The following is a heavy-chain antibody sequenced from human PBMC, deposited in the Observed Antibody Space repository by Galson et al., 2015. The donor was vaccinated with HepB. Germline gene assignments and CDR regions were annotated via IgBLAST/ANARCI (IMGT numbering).Heavy chain of an antibody. CDR2: ISGSGGST. V-gene: IGHV3-23*01. D-gene: IGHD3-10*01. CDR1: GFTFSSYA. Sequence: SLRLSCAASGFTFSSYAMSWVRQAPGKGLEWVSAISGSGGSTYYADSVKGRFTISRDNSKNTLYLQMNSLRAEDTAVYYCAECLGYYGSGSYWFDYWGQGTLVTVSS. CDR3: AECLGYYGSGSYWFDY. J-gene: IGHJ4*02.